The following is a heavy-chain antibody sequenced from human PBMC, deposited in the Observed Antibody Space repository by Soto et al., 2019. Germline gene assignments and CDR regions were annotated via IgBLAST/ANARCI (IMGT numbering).Heavy chain of an antibody. CDR3: ARAVPDGYSGYDLFDY. V-gene: IGHV3-11*01. Sequence: GGSLRLSCAASGFTFSDYYMSWIRQAPGKGLEWVSYISSSGSTIYYADSVKGRFTISRDNAKNSLYLQMNSLRAEDTAVYYCARAVPDGYSGYDLFDYWGQGTLVTVSS. D-gene: IGHD5-12*01. CDR2: ISSSGSTI. CDR1: GFTFSDYY. J-gene: IGHJ4*02.